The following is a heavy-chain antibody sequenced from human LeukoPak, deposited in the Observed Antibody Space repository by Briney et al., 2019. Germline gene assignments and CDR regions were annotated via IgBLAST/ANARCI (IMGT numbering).Heavy chain of an antibody. D-gene: IGHD3-9*01. CDR2: IYYSGST. CDR1: GGSISSYY. Sequence: PEALSLTXTVSGGSISSYYWSWIRQPPGKGLEWIGYIYYSGSTNYNPSLKSRVTISVDTSKNQFSLKLSSVTAADTAVYYCARDRSPYYDILTGYSYYYYYMDVWGKGTTVTVSS. J-gene: IGHJ6*03. CDR3: ARDRSPYYDILTGYSYYYYYMDV. V-gene: IGHV4-59*01.